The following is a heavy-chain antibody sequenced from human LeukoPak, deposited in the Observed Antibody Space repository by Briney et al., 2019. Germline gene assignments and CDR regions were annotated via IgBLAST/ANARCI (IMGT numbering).Heavy chain of an antibody. D-gene: IGHD6-19*01. Sequence: GGSLRLSCAASGFTVSSNYMSWVRQAPGKGLEWVSVIYSGGSTYYADSVKGRFTISRDNSKNTLYLQMNSLRAEDTAVYYCARELGSGSRWNDAFDIWGQGTMVTVSS. J-gene: IGHJ3*02. CDR2: IYSGGST. CDR3: ARELGSGSRWNDAFDI. V-gene: IGHV3-53*01. CDR1: GFTVSSNY.